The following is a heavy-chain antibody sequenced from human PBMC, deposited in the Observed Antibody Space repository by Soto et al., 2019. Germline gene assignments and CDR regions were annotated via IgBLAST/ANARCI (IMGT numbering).Heavy chain of an antibody. J-gene: IGHJ4*02. V-gene: IGHV3-21*01. CDR3: ARDSLSGYDYFDF. D-gene: IGHD5-12*01. CDR1: GFTFSTYS. Sequence: EVQLVESGGGLAKPGGSLRLSCAASGFTFSTYSMNWVRQAPGKGLEWVSSISSTSYHIYYADSVKGRFTISRDSDRTFLFLQMNSLRAENTAVYYCARDSLSGYDYFDFWGQGTLVTVSS. CDR2: ISSTSYHI.